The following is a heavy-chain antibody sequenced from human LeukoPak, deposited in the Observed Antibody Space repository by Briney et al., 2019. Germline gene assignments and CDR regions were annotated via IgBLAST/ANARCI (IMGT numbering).Heavy chain of an antibody. CDR2: ISYDGSNK. CDR1: GFTFSSYG. V-gene: IGHV3-30*18. Sequence: PGRSLRLSCAASGFTFSSYGMHWVRQAPGKGLEWVAVISYDGSNKYYADSVKGRFTISRDNSKNTLYLQMNSLRAEDTAVYYCAKVLEGVTMVRGVIIVPFYYYGMDVWGQGTTVTVSS. J-gene: IGHJ6*02. D-gene: IGHD3-10*01. CDR3: AKVLEGVTMVRGVIIVPFYYYGMDV.